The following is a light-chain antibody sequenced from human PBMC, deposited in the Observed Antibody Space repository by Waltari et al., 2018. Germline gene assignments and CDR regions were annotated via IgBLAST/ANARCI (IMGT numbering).Light chain of an antibody. CDR3: QHRRSWPLT. V-gene: IGKV3-11*01. CDR1: QSVNSY. J-gene: IGKJ4*01. Sequence: EIVLPQSPATLSSSPGERATLSCRASQSVNSYLGWYQQKPGQPPRLLIYEASKRATGIPARFSGSGSGTDFTLTISSLEPEDFAVYYCQHRRSWPLTFGGGTKVEIK. CDR2: EAS.